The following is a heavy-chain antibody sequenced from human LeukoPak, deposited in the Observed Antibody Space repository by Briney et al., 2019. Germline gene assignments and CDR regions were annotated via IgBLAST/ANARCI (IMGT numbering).Heavy chain of an antibody. CDR2: ISSSSSYT. V-gene: IGHV3-11*05. Sequence: KAGGSLRLSCAASGFTFSDYYMSWIRQAPGKGLEWVSYISSSSSYTNYADSVKGRFTISRDNAKNSLYLQMNSLRTEDTALYYCAKDSYYDSSGFWDYWGQGTLVTVSS. J-gene: IGHJ4*02. CDR3: AKDSYYDSSGFWDY. D-gene: IGHD3-22*01. CDR1: GFTFSDYY.